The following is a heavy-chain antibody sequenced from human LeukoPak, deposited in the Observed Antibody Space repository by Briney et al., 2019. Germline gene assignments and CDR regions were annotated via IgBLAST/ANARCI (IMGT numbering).Heavy chain of an antibody. V-gene: IGHV4-39*07. D-gene: IGHD3-16*01. CDR2: IYYSGST. Sequence: SETLSLTCTVSGGSISSSSYYWGWIRQPPGKGLEWIGSIYYSGSTYYNPSLKSRVTISVDTSKNQFSLKLSSVTAADTAVYYCATLLSGGVREVDVWGKGTTVTVSS. CDR1: GGSISSSSYY. CDR3: ATLLSGGVREVDV. J-gene: IGHJ6*04.